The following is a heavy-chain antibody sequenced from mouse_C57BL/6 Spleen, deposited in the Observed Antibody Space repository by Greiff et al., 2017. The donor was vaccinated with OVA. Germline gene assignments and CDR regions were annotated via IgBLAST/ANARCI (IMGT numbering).Heavy chain of an antibody. V-gene: IGHV7-3*01. CDR2: IRNKANGNTT. CDR1: GFTFTDYY. D-gene: IGHD2-3*01. Sequence: EVMLVESGGGLVQPGGSLSLSCAASGFTFTDYYMSWVRQPPGKALEWLGFIRNKANGNTTEYSASVKGRFTISRDNSQSILYLQMYALRAEDSATYYCARYPRWLLVFDYWGQGTTLTVSS. J-gene: IGHJ2*01. CDR3: ARYPRWLLVFDY.